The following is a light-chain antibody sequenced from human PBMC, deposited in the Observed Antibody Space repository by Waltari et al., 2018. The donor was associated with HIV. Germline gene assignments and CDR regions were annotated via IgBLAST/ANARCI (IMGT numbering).Light chain of an antibody. J-gene: IGLJ2*01. CDR3: ATHSTTDFLL. V-gene: IGLV2-14*01. CDR1: SFGADIYNF. Sequence: HSAMTQPASVSGSPGQSVTIHCSRNSFGADIYNFVSWYQQHPGEDPRPIPYGVVNRSPGIPYRFSVSNSVATASLTISGLQSDDEAFYYCATHSTTDFLLFGGVTKLTVL. CDR2: GVV.